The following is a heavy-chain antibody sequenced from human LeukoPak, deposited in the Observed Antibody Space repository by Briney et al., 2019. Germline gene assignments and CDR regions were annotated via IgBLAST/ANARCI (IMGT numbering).Heavy chain of an antibody. J-gene: IGHJ4*02. CDR3: AKVLSGYSSGWYAY. CDR1: GFTFSSYA. Sequence: ASVKVSCKASGFTFSSYAMSWVRQAPGKGLEWVPGISGSGGSTYYADSVKGRFTISRDNSKNTLYLQMNSLRAEDTAVYYCAKVLSGYSSGWYAYWGQGTLVTVSS. CDR2: ISGSGGST. V-gene: IGHV3-23*01. D-gene: IGHD6-19*01.